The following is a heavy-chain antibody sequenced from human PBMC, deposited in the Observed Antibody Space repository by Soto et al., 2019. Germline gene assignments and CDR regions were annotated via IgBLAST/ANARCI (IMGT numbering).Heavy chain of an antibody. CDR2: IYYSGST. CDR1: GGSISSSSYY. Sequence: SETLSLTCTVSGGSISSSSYYWGWIRQPPGKGLEWIGSIYYSGSTYYNPSLKSRVTISVDTPKNQFSLKLSSVTAADTAVYYCARSYDSSGYNYGNWFDPWGQGTLVTVSS. V-gene: IGHV4-39*01. CDR3: ARSYDSSGYNYGNWFDP. D-gene: IGHD3-22*01. J-gene: IGHJ5*02.